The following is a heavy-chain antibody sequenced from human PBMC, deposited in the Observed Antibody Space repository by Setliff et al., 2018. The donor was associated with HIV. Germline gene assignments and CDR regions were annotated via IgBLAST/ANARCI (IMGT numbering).Heavy chain of an antibody. J-gene: IGHJ1*01. CDR3: ARHCSGGTCYGPDAENFLH. V-gene: IGHV4-59*04. Sequence: PSETLSLTCTVSGDSISSYSWNWIRQSPGGGLEWIGFIFSSGGSYYTPSLKSRVTISVDTSKNQFFLKLSSVNAADTAVYYCARHCSGGTCYGPDAENFLHWGQGTLVTVSS. D-gene: IGHD2-15*01. CDR2: IFSSGGS. CDR1: GDSISSYS.